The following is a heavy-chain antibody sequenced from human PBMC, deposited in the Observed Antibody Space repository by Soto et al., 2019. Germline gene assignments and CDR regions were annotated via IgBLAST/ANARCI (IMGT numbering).Heavy chain of an antibody. CDR3: ARLDYRDPYYYYGMDV. CDR2: IYYSGST. V-gene: IGHV4-59*01. J-gene: IGHJ6*02. CDR1: GGAISSYY. D-gene: IGHD4-17*01. Sequence: PSETLSLTCTVSGGAISSYYWNWIRQPPGKGLEWIGYIYYSGSTNYNPSLKSRVTISVDTSKNQFSLKLTSVTAADTAVYYCARLDYRDPYYYYGMDVWGQGTTVTAP.